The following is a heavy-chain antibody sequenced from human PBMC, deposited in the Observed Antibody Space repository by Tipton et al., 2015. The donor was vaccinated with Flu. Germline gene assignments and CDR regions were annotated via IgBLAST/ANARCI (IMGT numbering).Heavy chain of an antibody. CDR3: ARDKDWVPLDY. D-gene: IGHD3/OR15-3a*01. CDR2: INSDGSET. Sequence: SLRLSCAASGFTFSSYFMHWVRQVPGKGLVWVSRINSDGSETTYADSVKGRFTTSSDNAKNTLYLQMNSLRAEDTAVYYCARDKDWVPLDYWGQGTRVTVSS. J-gene: IGHJ4*02. CDR1: GFTFSSYF. V-gene: IGHV3-74*01.